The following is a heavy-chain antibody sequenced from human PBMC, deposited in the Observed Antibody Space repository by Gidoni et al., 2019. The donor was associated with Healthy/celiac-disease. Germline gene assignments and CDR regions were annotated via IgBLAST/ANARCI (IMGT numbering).Heavy chain of an antibody. D-gene: IGHD6-13*01. Sequence: QVQLQQWGAGLLKPSETLSLTCAVYGGSFSGYYWSWIRQPPGKGLEWIGEINHSGSTNYNPSLKSRGTISVDTSKNQFSLKLSSVTAADTAVYYCARERAYSSSWSYFDYWGQGTLVTVSS. CDR3: ARERAYSSSWSYFDY. V-gene: IGHV4-34*01. CDR2: INHSGST. J-gene: IGHJ4*02. CDR1: GGSFSGYY.